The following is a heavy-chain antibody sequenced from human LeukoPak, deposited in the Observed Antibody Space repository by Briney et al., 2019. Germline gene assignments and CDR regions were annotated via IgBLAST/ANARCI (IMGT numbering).Heavy chain of an antibody. V-gene: IGHV3-49*04. Sequence: GGSLRLSCAASGFTFSSYAMSWVRQAPGKGLEWVGFIRSKAYGGTTEYAASVKGRFTISRDDSKSIAYLQMNSLKTEDTAVYYCTRVGGAVGIYFDYWGQGTLVTVSS. D-gene: IGHD3-16*01. J-gene: IGHJ4*02. CDR1: GFTFSSYA. CDR3: TRVGGAVGIYFDY. CDR2: IRSKAYGGTT.